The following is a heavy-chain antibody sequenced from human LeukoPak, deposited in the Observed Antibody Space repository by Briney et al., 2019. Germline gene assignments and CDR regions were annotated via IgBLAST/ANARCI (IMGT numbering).Heavy chain of an antibody. J-gene: IGHJ4*02. V-gene: IGHV3-43*01. D-gene: IGHD6-19*01. Sequence: PGGSLSLSCAASGLTFAEYTMPWVRQAPGKGLEWVSLISWNGARIHYGDSVKGRFTISRDNSKNSLYLQMNSLRTEDTALYYCVKDLVAASENVRGWYPMDYWGQGTLVTVSS. CDR3: VKDLVAASENVRGWYPMDY. CDR2: ISWNGARI. CDR1: GLTFAEYT.